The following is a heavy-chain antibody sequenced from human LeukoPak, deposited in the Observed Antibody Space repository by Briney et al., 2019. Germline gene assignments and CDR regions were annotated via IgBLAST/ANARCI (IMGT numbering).Heavy chain of an antibody. CDR2: TYYRSKWYT. D-gene: IGHD7-27*01. CDR3: ATGDQYFDY. CDR1: GDSVSSNSAA. J-gene: IGHJ4*02. Sequence: SQTLSLTCAISGDSVSSNSAAWNWIRQSPSRGLEWLGRTYYRSKWYTYYAVSVKSRISINRDTSKNQISLQLNSVTPEDTAVYYCATGDQYFDYWGQGTLVTVSS. V-gene: IGHV6-1*01.